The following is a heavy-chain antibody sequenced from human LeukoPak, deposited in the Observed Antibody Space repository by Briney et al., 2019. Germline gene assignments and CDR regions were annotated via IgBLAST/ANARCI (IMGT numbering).Heavy chain of an antibody. CDR3: AKGVVAATNAAYYGMDV. D-gene: IGHD2-15*01. CDR1: GFTFSNYG. V-gene: IGHV3-30*18. J-gene: IGHJ6*02. Sequence: GSLRLSCAASGFTFSNYGMHWVRQAPGKGLEWVAVISYDESDKYYADSVKGQFTISRDNSKNTLYLQMNSLRPEDTAVYYCAKGVVAATNAAYYGMDVWGQGTTVTVSS. CDR2: ISYDESDK.